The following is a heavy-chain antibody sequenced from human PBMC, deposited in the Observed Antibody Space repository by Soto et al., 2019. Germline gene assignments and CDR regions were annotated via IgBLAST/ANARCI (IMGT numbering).Heavy chain of an antibody. J-gene: IGHJ5*02. V-gene: IGHV4-61*01. D-gene: IGHD3-3*01. CDR3: ARGVLRFLQWFAP. Sequence: SETLSLTCTVSGASVNTENYYWSWIRQPPGKGLERIGYVYYSGSTNYNPSLKSRATISLDTYKNQFSLKMTSMTSADTAFYYCARGVLRFLQWFAPLGQGTLVTGSS. CDR1: GASVNTENYY. CDR2: VYYSGST.